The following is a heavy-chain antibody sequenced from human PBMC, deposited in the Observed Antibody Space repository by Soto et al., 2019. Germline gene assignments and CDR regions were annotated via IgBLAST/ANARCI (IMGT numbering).Heavy chain of an antibody. CDR2: ISTSGSTI. D-gene: IGHD2-15*01. CDR3: ARGKSCASCYRSYYYYMDV. CDR1: GFTFSDFY. V-gene: IGHV3-11*01. Sequence: GGSLRLSCAASGFTFSDFYMTWIRQAPGKGLEWISYISTSGSTIYYADSVKGRFTISRDNAKNSLYLQMNSLRAEDTAVYYCARGKSCASCYRSYYYYMDVWSKGTTVTVSS. J-gene: IGHJ6*03.